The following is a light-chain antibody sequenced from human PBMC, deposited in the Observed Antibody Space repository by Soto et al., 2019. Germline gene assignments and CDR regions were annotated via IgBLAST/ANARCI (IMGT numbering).Light chain of an antibody. CDR1: QGISSY. Sequence: IQLTQSPSSLSASVGDRVTITCRASQGISSYLAWYQQKPGKAPKLLIYAASTLQSGVPSRFSSSGSGTDVTLTISSRQPDDFATEYCQQLNSYPRTFGGGTKVDIK. CDR3: QQLNSYPRT. V-gene: IGKV1-9*01. CDR2: AAS. J-gene: IGKJ4*01.